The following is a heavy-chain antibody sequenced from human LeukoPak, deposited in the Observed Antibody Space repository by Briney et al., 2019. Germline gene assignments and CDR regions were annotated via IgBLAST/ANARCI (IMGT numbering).Heavy chain of an antibody. J-gene: IGHJ3*02. Sequence: SQTLSLTCTVSGGSISSGGYYWSWIRQHPGKGLEWIGYIYYSGSTYYNPSLKSRVTISVDTSKNQFSLKLSSVTAADTAVYYCARAYYDADDDAFDIWGQGTMVTVSS. CDR1: GGSISSGGYY. CDR3: ARAYYDADDDAFDI. V-gene: IGHV4-31*03. CDR2: IYYSGST. D-gene: IGHD3-22*01.